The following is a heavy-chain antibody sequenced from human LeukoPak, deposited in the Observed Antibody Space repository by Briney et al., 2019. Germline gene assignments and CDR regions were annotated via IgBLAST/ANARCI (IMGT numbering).Heavy chain of an antibody. V-gene: IGHV3-30*02. CDR3: AKDATMVRGVADFIDY. CDR1: GFTFSSYG. CDR2: IRYDGSDK. Sequence: GGSLRLSCAASGFTFSSYGMHWVRQAPGKGLEWVAFIRYDGSDKYYADSVKGRFTISRDNSKNTLYLQMNSLRAEDTAVYYCAKDATMVRGVADFIDYWGQGTLVTVSS. D-gene: IGHD3-10*01. J-gene: IGHJ4*02.